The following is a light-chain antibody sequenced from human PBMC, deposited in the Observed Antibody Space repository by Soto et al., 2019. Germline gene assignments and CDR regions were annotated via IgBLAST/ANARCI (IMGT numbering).Light chain of an antibody. CDR1: QTVTRSY. Sequence: EIVLTQSPGTLSLSPGERATRSCRASQTVTRSYLAWYQQKPGQAPRLLIYGASIRATGIPDRFSGSGSGTDFTLTISRLEPEDFAVYYCQQFGSSPLFGQGTKVDTK. J-gene: IGKJ1*01. CDR2: GAS. V-gene: IGKV3-20*01. CDR3: QQFGSSPL.